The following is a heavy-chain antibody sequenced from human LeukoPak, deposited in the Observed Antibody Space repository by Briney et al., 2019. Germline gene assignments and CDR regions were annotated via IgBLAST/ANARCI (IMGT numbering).Heavy chain of an antibody. CDR1: GFTFDDYA. CDR3: AKADTYYYDSSGYYY. J-gene: IGHJ4*02. Sequence: PGGSLRLSCAASGFTFDDYAMHWVRQAPGKGLEWVSGISWNSGSIGYADSVKGRFTISRDNAKNSLYLQMNSLRAEDTALYYCAKADTYYYDSSGYYYWGQGTLVTVSS. V-gene: IGHV3-9*01. CDR2: ISWNSGSI. D-gene: IGHD3-22*01.